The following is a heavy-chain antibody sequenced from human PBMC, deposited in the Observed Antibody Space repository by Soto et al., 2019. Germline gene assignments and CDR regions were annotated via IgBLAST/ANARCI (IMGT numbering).Heavy chain of an antibody. V-gene: IGHV3-48*04. Sequence: EVQLVESGGGLVQPGGSLRLSCVASGFTFSSYSMVWVRQAPGKGLEWISYIFVSSTTIYYADSVKGRFTVSRDNAQNSLFLPWKALRAEDTLVYCWARERGWAFAYWGRGPRSPSPQ. D-gene: IGHD3-16*01. CDR2: IFVSSTTI. J-gene: IGHJ4*02. CDR1: GFTFSSYS. CDR3: ARERGWAFAY.